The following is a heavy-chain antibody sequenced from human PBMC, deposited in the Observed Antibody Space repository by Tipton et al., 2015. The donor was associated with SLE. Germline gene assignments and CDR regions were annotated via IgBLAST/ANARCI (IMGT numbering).Heavy chain of an antibody. V-gene: IGHV4-34*01. CDR1: GGSLSSQY. J-gene: IGHJ3*02. CDR2: INHSGST. CDR3: ARDLKKGSRGLSAFHI. Sequence: TLSLTCTVSGGSLSSQYWSWIRQPPGKGLEWIGEINHSGSTKYNPSLKSRVTISVDTSKNQFSLNLSSVTAADTAVYYCARDLKKGSRGLSAFHIWGQGTMVTVSS. D-gene: IGHD3-10*01.